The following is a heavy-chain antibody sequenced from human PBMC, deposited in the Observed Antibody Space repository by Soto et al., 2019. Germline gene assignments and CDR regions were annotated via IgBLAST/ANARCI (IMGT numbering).Heavy chain of an antibody. CDR3: AKPASPGGNSVFDAFAI. CDR2: ISYDGSNK. J-gene: IGHJ3*02. D-gene: IGHD2-21*02. V-gene: IGHV3-30*18. Sequence: GGSLRLSCAASGFTFSSYGMHWVRQAPGKGLEWVAVISYDGSNKYYADSVKGRFTTSRDNSKNTLYLQMNSLRAEDTAVYYCAKPASPGGNSVFDAFAIWGQGTMVTVSS. CDR1: GFTFSSYG.